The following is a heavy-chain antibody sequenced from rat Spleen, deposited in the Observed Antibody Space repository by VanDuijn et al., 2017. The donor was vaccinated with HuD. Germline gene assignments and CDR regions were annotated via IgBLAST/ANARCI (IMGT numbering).Heavy chain of an antibody. Sequence: ELQLVESGGGLVQPGRSLKLSCAASGFTFSDYYMAWVRQAPKKGLEWVASISHEGSSAYYGDSVKGRFTVSRDNAKTTLYLQMNSLRSEDTATYYCARPPVYYGYDSDYFDYWGQGVMVTVSS. CDR1: GFTFSDYY. J-gene: IGHJ2*01. D-gene: IGHD1-7*01. CDR3: ARPPVYYGYDSDYFDY. CDR2: ISHEGSSA. V-gene: IGHV5-22*01.